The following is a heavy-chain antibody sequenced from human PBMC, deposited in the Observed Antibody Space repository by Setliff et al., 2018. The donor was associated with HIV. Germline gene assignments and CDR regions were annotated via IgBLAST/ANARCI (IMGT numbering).Heavy chain of an antibody. CDR2: ISGSSSYW. CDR3: AREIRAGNYPPYSYYFYMDV. Sequence: PGGSLRLSCAASGFTFTEYSMSWVRQTPGKGLEWVSSISGSSSYWKYADSVKGRFTISRDNAKNSLLLQMNSRRAEDTAVYHCAREIRAGNYPPYSYYFYMDVWGKGTTVTVSS. CDR1: GFTFTEYS. J-gene: IGHJ6*03. D-gene: IGHD4-4*01. V-gene: IGHV3-21*01.